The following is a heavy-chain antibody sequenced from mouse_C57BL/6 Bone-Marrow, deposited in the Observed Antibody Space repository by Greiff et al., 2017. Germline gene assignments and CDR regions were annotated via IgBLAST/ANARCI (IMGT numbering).Heavy chain of an antibody. CDR3: TRSAFITTVVATYYAMDY. V-gene: IGHV1-52*01. CDR1: GYTFTSYW. CDR2: IDPSDSET. D-gene: IGHD1-1*01. Sequence: VQLQQPGAELVRPGSSVKLSCKASGYTFTSYWMHWVKQRPIQGLEWIGNIDPSDSETHYNQKFKDKATLTVDKSSSTAYMQLSSLTSEYSAVSCWTRSAFITTVVATYYAMDYWGQGTSVTVSS. J-gene: IGHJ4*01.